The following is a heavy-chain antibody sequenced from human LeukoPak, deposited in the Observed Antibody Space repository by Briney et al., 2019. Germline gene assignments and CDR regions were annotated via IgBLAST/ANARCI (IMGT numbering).Heavy chain of an antibody. V-gene: IGHV1-2*06. CDR3: ARELGYYDSSGYYYWGAFDI. D-gene: IGHD3-22*01. CDR2: INPGSGGT. J-gene: IGHJ3*02. Sequence: RASVRVSCKASGYTFTGYYIHWVRQAPGQGLEWMGRINPGSGGTNYAQKLQGRVTMTTDTSTSTAYMELRSLRSDDTAVYYCARELGYYDSSGYYYWGAFDIWGQGTMVTVSS. CDR1: GYTFTGYY.